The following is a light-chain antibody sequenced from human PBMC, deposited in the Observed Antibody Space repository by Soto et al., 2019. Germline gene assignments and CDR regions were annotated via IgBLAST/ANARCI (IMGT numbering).Light chain of an antibody. CDR3: QQYNTWPPIT. Sequence: EVVMTQSPATLSVSPGERATLSCRASQSITSTYLAWYQQKPGQAPRLLIYGASNRATGIPDRFSGSGSGTDFTLTISSLQSEDFAVYYCQQYNTWPPITFGQGTRLEIK. V-gene: IGKV3D-15*01. CDR2: GAS. CDR1: QSITSTY. J-gene: IGKJ5*01.